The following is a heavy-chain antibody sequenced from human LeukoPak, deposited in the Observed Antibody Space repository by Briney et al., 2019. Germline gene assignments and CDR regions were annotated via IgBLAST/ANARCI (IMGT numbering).Heavy chain of an antibody. CDR1: GFTFSNYA. CDR3: AKALITTSLLLDY. J-gene: IGHJ4*02. D-gene: IGHD1/OR15-1a*01. V-gene: IGHV3-23*01. CDR2: ISGSADYT. Sequence: GGSLRLSCAASGFTFSNYAMNWVRQAPGKGPEWVSVISGSADYTHYADYVKGRFTISRDNSKNTLHLRMNSLRAEDTAIYYCAKALITTSLLLDYWGPGTLVTVSS.